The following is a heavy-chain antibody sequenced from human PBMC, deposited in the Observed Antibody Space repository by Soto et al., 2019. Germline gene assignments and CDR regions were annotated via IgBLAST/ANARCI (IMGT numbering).Heavy chain of an antibody. D-gene: IGHD3-22*01. CDR1: DGSISNFY. CDR2: ISSSGNT. CDR3: ARAPMVLTRSYFDS. V-gene: IGHV4-59*01. Sequence: ETLSITCTVSDGSISNFYWSWIRQPPGKGLEWIGYISSSGNTNHNPSLKSRVSISVDTSKNQFTLNLTSVTAADTAVYYCARAPMVLTRSYFDSWGQGTPVTVSS. J-gene: IGHJ4*02.